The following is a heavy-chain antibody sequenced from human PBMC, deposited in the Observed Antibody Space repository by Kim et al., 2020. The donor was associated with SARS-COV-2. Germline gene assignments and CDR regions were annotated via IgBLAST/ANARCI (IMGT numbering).Heavy chain of an antibody. J-gene: IGHJ4*02. CDR2: ISSSSSYI. Sequence: GGSLRLSCAASGFTFSSYSMNWVRQAPGKGLEWVSSISSSSSYIYYADSVKGRFTISRDNAKNSLYLQMNSLRAEDTAVYYCARDVAAAGLPFDYWGQGTLVTVSS. CDR1: GFTFSSYS. D-gene: IGHD6-13*01. CDR3: ARDVAAAGLPFDY. V-gene: IGHV3-21*01.